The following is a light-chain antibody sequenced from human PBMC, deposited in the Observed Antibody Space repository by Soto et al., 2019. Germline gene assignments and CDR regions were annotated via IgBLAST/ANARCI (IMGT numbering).Light chain of an antibody. J-gene: IGKJ3*01. CDR2: WAS. CDR3: QQYYSTPLT. Sequence: DIVMTQSPDSLAVSLGERATINCKSSQSVVYSSNNKNYLAWYQQKPGQPPKLLIYWASTRESGVPDRFSGSGSGTDFTLTISSLQAEDVAVYYCQQYYSTPLTFGPWPKVDIK. V-gene: IGKV4-1*01. CDR1: QSVVYSSNNKNY.